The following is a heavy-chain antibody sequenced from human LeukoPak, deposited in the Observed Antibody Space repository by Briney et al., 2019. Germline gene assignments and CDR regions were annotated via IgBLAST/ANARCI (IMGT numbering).Heavy chain of an antibody. D-gene: IGHD3-22*01. CDR2: INTRSGGT. V-gene: IGHV1-2*02. J-gene: IGHJ3*02. CDR1: GYTFTGYY. CDR3: TRLWRPNDYYDTSGYFDDGFDI. Sequence: ASVKVSCKASGYTFTGYYMHWVRQAPGQGLEWMGWINTRSGGTNYAQKFEDRVTMTRDTSISTGYMELRSLRSDDTAIYYCTRLWRPNDYYDTSGYFDDGFDIWGQGTMVTVSS.